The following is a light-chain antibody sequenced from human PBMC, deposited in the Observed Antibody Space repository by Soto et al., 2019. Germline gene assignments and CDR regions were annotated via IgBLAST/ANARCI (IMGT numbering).Light chain of an antibody. CDR1: QSVTTS. Sequence: ETVLTQSPATLSLSPGETATLSCRASQSVTTSLAWYQQRPGQTPRLLIYDASNRAADIPAKFRGSGSGTDFTLTISSLDPEDAAVYYCQQRRNWPRFTFGPGTKVEIK. V-gene: IGKV3-11*01. CDR3: QQRRNWPRFT. CDR2: DAS. J-gene: IGKJ3*01.